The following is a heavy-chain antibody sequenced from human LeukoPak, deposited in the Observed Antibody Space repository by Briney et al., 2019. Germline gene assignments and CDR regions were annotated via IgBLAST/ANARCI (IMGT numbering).Heavy chain of an antibody. D-gene: IGHD3-16*01. CDR3: ASLGQPVGGAFDI. J-gene: IGHJ3*02. Sequence: GASVKVSCKASGGTFSSYAISWVRQAPGQGLEWMGGIIPIFGTANYAQKFQGRVTITADKSTSTAYMEPSSLRSEDTAVYYCASLGQPVGGAFDIWGQGTMVTVSS. V-gene: IGHV1-69*06. CDR1: GGTFSSYA. CDR2: IIPIFGTA.